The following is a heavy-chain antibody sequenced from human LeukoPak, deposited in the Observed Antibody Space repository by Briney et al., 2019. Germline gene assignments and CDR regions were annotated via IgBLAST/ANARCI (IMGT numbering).Heavy chain of an antibody. J-gene: IGHJ6*03. CDR1: GFTFSDYY. D-gene: IGHD6-13*01. V-gene: IGHV3-11*04. CDR3: ARDPVAAPGTNYYYYYMDV. CDR2: ISTSGSTK. Sequence: GGSLRLSCAASGFTFSDYYMSLIRQAPGKGLEWVSYISTSGSTKYYADSVKGRFTISRDNAKNSLYLQMNSLRAEDTAVYYCARDPVAAPGTNYYYYYMDVWGKGTTVTVSS.